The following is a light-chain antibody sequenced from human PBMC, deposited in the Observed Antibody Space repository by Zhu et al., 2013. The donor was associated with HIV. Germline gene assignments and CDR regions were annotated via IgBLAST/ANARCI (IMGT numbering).Light chain of an antibody. Sequence: DIQMTQSPSTLSASVGDRVTITCRASQGIRNDLGWYQQKPGKAPNLLIYATSRLQSGVPSRFSGSGSGTEFTLTINDLQPEDFATYYCQQFRSNPPTFGGGTKVEIK. CDR2: ATS. J-gene: IGKJ4*01. CDR1: QGIRND. V-gene: IGKV1-17*02. CDR3: QQFRSNPPT.